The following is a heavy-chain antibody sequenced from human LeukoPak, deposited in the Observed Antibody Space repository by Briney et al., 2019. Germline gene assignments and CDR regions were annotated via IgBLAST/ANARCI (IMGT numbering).Heavy chain of an antibody. CDR1: GYSISSGYY. D-gene: IGHD6-13*01. V-gene: IGHV4-38-2*01. CDR3: ARGVAAGGTRWFDP. J-gene: IGHJ5*02. CDR2: IYQSGST. Sequence: SETLSLTCAVSGYSISSGYYWGWIRQPPGKGLEWIGSIYQSGSTYYNPSLKSRVTISVDTSKNQFSLNLSSVTAADTAVYYCARGVAAGGTRWFDPWGQGTLVTVSS.